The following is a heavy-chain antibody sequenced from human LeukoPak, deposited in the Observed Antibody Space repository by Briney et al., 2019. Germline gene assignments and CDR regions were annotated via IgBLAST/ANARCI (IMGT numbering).Heavy chain of an antibody. CDR1: GFSISSGYY. CDR2: IYHSGIT. J-gene: IGHJ4*02. Sequence: SETLSLTCTVSGFSISSGYYWGWIRQPPGKGLEWIGSIYHSGITYNNPSLKSRVTISVDTSKYQFSLKLNSVTAADTAVYYCARDPLGAEFDYWGQGTLVTVSS. V-gene: IGHV4-38-2*02. D-gene: IGHD3-16*01. CDR3: ARDPLGAEFDY.